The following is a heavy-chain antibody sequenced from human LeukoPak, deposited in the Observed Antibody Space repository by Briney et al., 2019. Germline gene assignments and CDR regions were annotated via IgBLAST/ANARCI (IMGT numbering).Heavy chain of an antibody. CDR3: ARVNYGSATKEDY. J-gene: IGHJ4*02. CDR1: GGSISSYY. V-gene: IGHV4-59*06. Sequence: SETLSLTCTVSGGSISSYYWSWIRQPPGKGLEWIGYIYYSGSAYYNPSLKSRVTISVDASENQFSLKLSSVTAADTAVYYCARVNYGSATKEDYWGQGTLVTVSS. D-gene: IGHD3-10*01. CDR2: IYYSGSA.